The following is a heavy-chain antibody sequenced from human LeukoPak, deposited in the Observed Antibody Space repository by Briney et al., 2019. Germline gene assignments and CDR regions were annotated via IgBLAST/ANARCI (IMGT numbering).Heavy chain of an antibody. CDR2: IYYSGST. CDR3: AREVMVRGAVYGMDV. CDR1: GGSMKNYY. V-gene: IGHV4-59*01. D-gene: IGHD3-10*01. Sequence: SETLSLTCTVSGGSMKNYYWNWIRQPPGKGLEWIGHIYYSGSTNYNPSLESRVTISVDTSTNQFFLRLSSVTAADTAVYYCAREVMVRGAVYGMDVWGQGTTVTVSS. J-gene: IGHJ6*02.